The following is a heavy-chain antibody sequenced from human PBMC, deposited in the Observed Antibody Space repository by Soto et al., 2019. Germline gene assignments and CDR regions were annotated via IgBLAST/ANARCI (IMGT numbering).Heavy chain of an antibody. V-gene: IGHV3-48*02. CDR2: ISSSSSTI. J-gene: IGHJ4*02. CDR1: GFTFSSYS. D-gene: IGHD5-18*01. Sequence: GGSLRLSCAASGFTFSSYSMSWVRQAPGKGLEWVSYISSSSSTIYYADSVKGRFTISRDNAKNSLYLQMNSLRDEDTAVYYCARERGYSYRGGEYYFDYWGQGTLVTVSS. CDR3: ARERGYSYRGGEYYFDY.